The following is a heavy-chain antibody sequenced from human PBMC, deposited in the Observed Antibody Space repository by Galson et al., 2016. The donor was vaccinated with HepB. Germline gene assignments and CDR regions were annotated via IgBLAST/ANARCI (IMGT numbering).Heavy chain of an antibody. CDR1: GYTFTSNG. CDR2: ISTANGNT. D-gene: IGHD3-9*01. V-gene: IGHV1-18*01. CDR3: ARNDMLTGFEGKFDP. J-gene: IGHJ5*02. Sequence: SVKVSCKASGYTFTSNGISWVRQAPGQGLEWMGRISTANGNTIYAQKLQGRVTMTTDKSTSTAYMELRSLRSDDTAVYYCARNDMLTGFEGKFDPWGQGTLVTVSS.